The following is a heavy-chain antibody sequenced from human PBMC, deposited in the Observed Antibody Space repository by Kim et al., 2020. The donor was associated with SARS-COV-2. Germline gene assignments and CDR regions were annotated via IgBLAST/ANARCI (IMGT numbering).Heavy chain of an antibody. CDR3: ARERGYSYGSKTSYYGMDV. V-gene: IGHV4-34*01. Sequence: RVTISVDTSKNQFSLKLSSVTAADTAVYYCARERGYSYGSKTSYYGMDVWGQGTTVTVSS. D-gene: IGHD5-18*01. J-gene: IGHJ6*02.